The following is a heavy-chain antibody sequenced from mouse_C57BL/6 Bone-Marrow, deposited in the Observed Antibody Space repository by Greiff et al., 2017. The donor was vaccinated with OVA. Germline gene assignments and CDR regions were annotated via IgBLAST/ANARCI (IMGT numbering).Heavy chain of an antibody. V-gene: IGHV1-82*01. CDR2: LHPGDGDT. CDR3: ARGNYDGSGG. D-gene: IGHD1-1*01. Sequence: QVQLQQSGPELVKPGASVKISCKASGYAFSSSWMNWVKQRPGKGLEWIGRLHPGDGDTNYNGKFKGKATLTADKSSSTAYMQLSSLTSEDSAVYFCARGNYDGSGGWGQGTLVTVSA. CDR1: GYAFSSSW. J-gene: IGHJ3*01.